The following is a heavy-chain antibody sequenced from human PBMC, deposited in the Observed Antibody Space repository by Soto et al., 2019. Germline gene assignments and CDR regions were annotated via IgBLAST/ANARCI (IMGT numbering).Heavy chain of an antibody. CDR3: ARRGGHDYGMDV. J-gene: IGHJ6*02. D-gene: IGHD3-10*01. Sequence: GESLKISCKGSGYSFTSYWISWVRQMPGKGLEWMGRIDPSDSYTNYSPSFQGHVTISADKSTSTAYLQWSSLKASDTAMYYCARRGGHDYGMDVWGQGTTVTVSS. V-gene: IGHV5-10-1*01. CDR2: IDPSDSYT. CDR1: GYSFTSYW.